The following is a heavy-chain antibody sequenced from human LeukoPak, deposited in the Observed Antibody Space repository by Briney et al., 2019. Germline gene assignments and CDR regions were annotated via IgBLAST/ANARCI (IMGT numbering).Heavy chain of an antibody. V-gene: IGHV4-61*02. CDR3: ATENYQYKDGNHFDY. D-gene: IGHD1-7*01. CDR1: GGSISSGTYY. Sequence: PSQTLSLTCTVFGGSISSGTYYWSWLRQSAGKQLEWIGRIYTSGPTAYNPSFQSRVAISVDTSKNQFSLKLTSVTAADTAVYFCATENYQYKDGNHFDYWGQGALVTVSS. CDR2: IYTSGPT. J-gene: IGHJ4*02.